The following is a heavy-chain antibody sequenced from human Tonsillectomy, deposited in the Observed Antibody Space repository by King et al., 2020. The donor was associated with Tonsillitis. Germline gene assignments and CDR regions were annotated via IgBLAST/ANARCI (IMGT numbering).Heavy chain of an antibody. CDR1: GGSISGYY. Sequence: QLQESGPGLVKPSETLSLTCTVSGGSISGYYWSWIRPPPGKGLEWIGYISYSGSTKYNPSLKSRVTISLDTSKNQFSLKMTSVTAADTAVYYCARFEIGRFPSSYFDYWGQGTLVTVSS. J-gene: IGHJ4*02. CDR2: ISYSGST. CDR3: ARFEIGRFPSSYFDY. D-gene: IGHD1-26*01. V-gene: IGHV4-59*12.